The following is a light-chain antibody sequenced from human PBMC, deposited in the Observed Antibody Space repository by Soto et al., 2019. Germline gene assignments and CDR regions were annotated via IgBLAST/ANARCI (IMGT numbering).Light chain of an antibody. CDR3: CSNAGSYEV. J-gene: IGLJ2*01. CDR1: SSDVGVYNY. CDR2: DVS. V-gene: IGLV2-11*01. Sequence: QSALTQPRSVSGSPGQSVTISCTGTSSDVGVYNYVSWYQQHPGKAPKGMIYDVSERPSGVPDRSSGSKSGNTASLTISGLQAEDEADYYCCSNAGSYEVFGGGTQLTVL.